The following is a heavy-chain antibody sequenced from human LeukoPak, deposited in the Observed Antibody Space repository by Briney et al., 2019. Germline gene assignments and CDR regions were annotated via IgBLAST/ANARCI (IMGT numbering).Heavy chain of an antibody. CDR1: GGSISGYY. J-gene: IGHJ5*02. Sequence: SETLSLTCTVSGGSISGYYWSWIRQPAGKRLEWIGRVYTSGSTNYNPSLKSRVTMSIDTSKNQFSLNLSSVTAADTAVYYCAKSPSGRGGYNWFDPWGQGTLVTVS. CDR2: VYTSGST. D-gene: IGHD3-16*01. V-gene: IGHV4-4*07. CDR3: AKSPSGRGGYNWFDP.